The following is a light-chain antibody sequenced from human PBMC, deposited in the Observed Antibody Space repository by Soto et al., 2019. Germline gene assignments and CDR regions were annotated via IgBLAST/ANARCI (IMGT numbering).Light chain of an antibody. CDR2: GVS. V-gene: IGKV3-20*01. CDR1: QSVSSRS. Sequence: EIVLTQSPGTLSLSPGERAIFYCRASQSVSSRSLAWYHQKPGQAPRPLIYGVSSRATGITDRFSGSGSATDYALAISRLEPEDFAAKYCQQYGSSPPIPFGQGTRLEIK. J-gene: IGKJ5*01. CDR3: QQYGSSPPIP.